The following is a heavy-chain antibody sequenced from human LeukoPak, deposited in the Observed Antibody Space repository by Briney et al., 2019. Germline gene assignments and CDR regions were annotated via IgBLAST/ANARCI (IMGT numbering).Heavy chain of an antibody. D-gene: IGHD3-3*01. CDR1: GLTSGSYA. V-gene: IGHV3-30*04. Sequence: GGSLRLSCPPSGLTSGSYAMHWVRQAPGKGLEWVAVISYDGSNKYYADSVKGRFTISRDNSKNTLYLQMNSLRAEDTAVYYCARDRDFWSGYSLDYWGQGTLVTVSS. CDR3: ARDRDFWSGYSLDY. J-gene: IGHJ4*02. CDR2: ISYDGSNK.